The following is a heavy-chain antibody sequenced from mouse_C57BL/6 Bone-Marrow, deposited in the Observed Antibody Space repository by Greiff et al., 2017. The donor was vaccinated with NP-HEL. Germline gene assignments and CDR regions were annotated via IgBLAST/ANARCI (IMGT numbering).Heavy chain of an antibody. CDR3: ARHSLPITTVVATLDY. Sequence: EVQVVESGGDLVKPGGSLKLSCAASGFTFSSYGMSWVRQTPDKRLEWVATISSGGSYTYYPDSVKGRFTISRDNAKNTLYLQMSSLKSEDTAMYYCARHSLPITTVVATLDYWGQGTTLTVSS. V-gene: IGHV5-6*01. CDR2: ISSGGSYT. CDR1: GFTFSSYG. J-gene: IGHJ2*01. D-gene: IGHD1-1*01.